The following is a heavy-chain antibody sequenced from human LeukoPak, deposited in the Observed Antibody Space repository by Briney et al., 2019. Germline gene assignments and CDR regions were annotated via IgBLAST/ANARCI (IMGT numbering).Heavy chain of an antibody. V-gene: IGHV3-30*14. CDR2: ISYDGSNK. D-gene: IGHD3-22*01. CDR3: ARVGGYYQDWFAP. Sequence: PGRSLRLSCAASGFTFSSYAMHWVRQAPGKGLEWVAVISYDGSNKYYADSVKGRFTISRDNSKNTLYLQMNSLRAEDTAVYYCARVGGYYQDWFAPWDQGTLVTVSS. J-gene: IGHJ5*02. CDR1: GFTFSSYA.